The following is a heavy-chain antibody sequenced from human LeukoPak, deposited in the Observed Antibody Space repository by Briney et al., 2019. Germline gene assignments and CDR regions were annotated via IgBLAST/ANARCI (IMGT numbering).Heavy chain of an antibody. CDR3: ARVRGYCSGGSCYNLYYYYYYMDV. J-gene: IGHJ6*03. V-gene: IGHV4-34*01. D-gene: IGHD2-15*01. CDR1: GGSFSGYY. CDR2: INHSGST. Sequence: SETLSLTCAVYGGSFSGYYWSWIRQPPGKGLEWIGEINHSGSTNYNPSHKSRVTISVDTSKNQFSLKLSSVTAADTAVYYCARVRGYCSGGSCYNLYYYYYYMDVWGKGTTVTVSS.